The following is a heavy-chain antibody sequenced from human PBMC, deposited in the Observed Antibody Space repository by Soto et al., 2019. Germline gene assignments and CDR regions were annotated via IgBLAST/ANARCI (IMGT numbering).Heavy chain of an antibody. D-gene: IGHD3-22*01. CDR1: GFTFDDYA. V-gene: IGHV3-9*01. Sequence: EVQLVESGGGLVQPGGSLRLSCAAYGFTFDDYAMHWVRQAPGKGLEWVSGINWNSDTIGYADSVKGRFTVSRDNAKGSLLLQMSSLRAEDTAVYFCAMSNSNDLYYHFESLGHGTPVTVSS. CDR3: AMSNSNDLYYHFES. J-gene: IGHJ4*01. CDR2: INWNSDTI.